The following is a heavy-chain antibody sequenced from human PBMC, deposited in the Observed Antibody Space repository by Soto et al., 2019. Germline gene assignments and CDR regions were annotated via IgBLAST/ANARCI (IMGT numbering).Heavy chain of an antibody. CDR2: INHSGST. D-gene: IGHD1-26*01. J-gene: IGHJ4*02. Sequence: SETLSLTCAVYGGSFSGYYWSWIRQPPGKGLEWIGEINHSGSTNYNPSLKSRVTISVDRSKNQFSLKLSAVTAADTAVYYCARGRSPPSGSYYGNWGQGTLVTVSS. V-gene: IGHV4-34*01. CDR3: ARGRSPPSGSYYGN. CDR1: GGSFSGYY.